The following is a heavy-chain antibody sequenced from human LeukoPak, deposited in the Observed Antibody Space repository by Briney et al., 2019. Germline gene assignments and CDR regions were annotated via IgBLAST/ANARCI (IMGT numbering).Heavy chain of an antibody. CDR3: AREISSKTYYYDSSGYYRF. V-gene: IGHV1-46*01. CDR1: GYTFTSYY. Sequence: ASVKVSCKASGYTFTSYYMHWVRQAPGQGLEWMGITNPSGGSTSYAQKFQGRVTMTRDTSTSTVYMELSSLRSEDTAVYYCAREISSKTYYYDSSGYYRFWGQGTLVTVSS. J-gene: IGHJ4*02. CDR2: TNPSGGST. D-gene: IGHD3-22*01.